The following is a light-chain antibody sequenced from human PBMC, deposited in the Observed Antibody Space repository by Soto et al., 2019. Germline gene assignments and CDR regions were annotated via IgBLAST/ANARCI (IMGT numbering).Light chain of an antibody. CDR1: QSVSSN. J-gene: IGKJ3*01. CDR2: GAS. Sequence: EIVMTQSPATLSVSPGERATLSCRASQSVSSNLAWYQQKPGQAPRLLIYGASTRATGIPARFSGSGSGTEFTLTISSLQSEDGAVYYCQKYNNWPPRVTFGPGTKVDIK. CDR3: QKYNNWPPRVT. V-gene: IGKV3-15*01.